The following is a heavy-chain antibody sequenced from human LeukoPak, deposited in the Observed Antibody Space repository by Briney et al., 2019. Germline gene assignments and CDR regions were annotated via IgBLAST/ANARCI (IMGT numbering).Heavy chain of an antibody. D-gene: IGHD3-3*01. CDR3: ARDRGYDFWSGYFFDY. CDR1: GFTFSSYS. V-gene: IGHV3-48*01. Sequence: PGGSLRLSCAASGFTFSSYSMNWVRQAPGKGLEWVSYISSSSSTIYYADSVKGRFTISRDNAKNSLYLQMNSLRAEDTAVYYCARDRGYDFWSGYFFDYWGQGTLVTVSS. CDR2: ISSSSSTI. J-gene: IGHJ4*02.